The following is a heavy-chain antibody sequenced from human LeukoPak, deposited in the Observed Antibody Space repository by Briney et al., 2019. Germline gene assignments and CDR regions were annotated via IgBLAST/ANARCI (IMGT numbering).Heavy chain of an antibody. CDR2: IYYSGST. V-gene: IGHV4-59*01. Sequence: SETLSLTCTVSGGSISSYYWSWIRQPPRKGLEWIGYIYYSGSTNYNPSLKSRVTISVDTSKNQFSLRLSPVTAADTAVYYCARDRRDQGWFDPWGQGTLVTVSS. J-gene: IGHJ5*02. CDR1: GGSISSYY. CDR3: ARDRRDQGWFDP.